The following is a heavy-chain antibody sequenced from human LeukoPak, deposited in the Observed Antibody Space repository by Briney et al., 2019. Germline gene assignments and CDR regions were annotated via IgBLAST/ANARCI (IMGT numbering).Heavy chain of an antibody. CDR1: GFTFDDYA. J-gene: IGHJ4*02. D-gene: IGHD1-26*01. CDR2: ISWNSGSI. V-gene: IGHV3-9*01. CDR3: AKDSRRVTGGVDY. Sequence: PGGSLRLSCEASGFTFDDYAMHWVRQAPGKGLEWVSGISWNSGSIGYADSVKGRFTISRDNAKNSLYLQMNSLRAEDTALYYCAKDSRRVTGGVDYWGQGTLVTVSS.